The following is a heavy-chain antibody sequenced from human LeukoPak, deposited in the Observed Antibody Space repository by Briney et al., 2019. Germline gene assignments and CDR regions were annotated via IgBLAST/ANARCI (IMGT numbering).Heavy chain of an antibody. D-gene: IGHD1-26*01. CDR1: GFTFSSYS. CDR3: ARGGGPEWELLFYCDY. J-gene: IGHJ4*02. Sequence: PGGSLRLSCAASGFTFSSYSMNWVRQAPGKGLEWVSSISSSSSYIYYADSVKGRFTISRDNAKNSLYLQMNSLRAEDTAVYYCARGGGPEWELLFYCDYWGQGTLVTVSS. V-gene: IGHV3-21*01. CDR2: ISSSSSYI.